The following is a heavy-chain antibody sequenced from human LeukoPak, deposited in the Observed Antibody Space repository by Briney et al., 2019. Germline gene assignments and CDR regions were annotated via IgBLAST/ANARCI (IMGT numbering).Heavy chain of an antibody. CDR3: ARDSNLGYSYGCYYYYYYMDV. J-gene: IGHJ6*03. CDR2: IYTSGST. Sequence: PSETLSLTCTVSGGSISSYYWSWIRQPAGKGLEWIGRIYTSGSTNYNPSLKSRVTMSVDTSKNQFSLKLSSVTAADTAVYYCARDSNLGYSYGCYYYYYYMDVWGKGTTVTVSS. V-gene: IGHV4-4*07. CDR1: GGSISSYY. D-gene: IGHD5-18*01.